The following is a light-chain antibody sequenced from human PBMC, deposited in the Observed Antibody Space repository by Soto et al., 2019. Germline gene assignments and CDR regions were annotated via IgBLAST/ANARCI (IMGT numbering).Light chain of an antibody. CDR2: KAS. CDR1: QSFNNW. J-gene: IGKJ1*01. V-gene: IGKV1-5*03. Sequence: DIQMTQSPSTLSASVGDRVTITCRASQSFNNWLAWYQQKPGKAPKLLIYKASNLESGVPSRFSGSGSGTEFTLTISILQPDDFGTYYCQQYNSWTFGQGTKVEIK. CDR3: QQYNSWT.